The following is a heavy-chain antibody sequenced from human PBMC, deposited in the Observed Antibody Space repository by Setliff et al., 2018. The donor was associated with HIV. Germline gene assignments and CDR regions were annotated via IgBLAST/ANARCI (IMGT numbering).Heavy chain of an antibody. CDR3: AKGGDRAMINFDH. Sequence: ASVKVSCKTTGYTFSTYPMHWVRQAPGQRLEWMGWINTGNDNTRYSQKFQGRVTITRDTSASTAYMELGSLTSEDTAVYYCAKGGDRAMINFDHWGQGTPVTVSS. J-gene: IGHJ4*02. V-gene: IGHV1-3*04. D-gene: IGHD5-18*01. CDR2: INTGNDNT. CDR1: GYTFSTYP.